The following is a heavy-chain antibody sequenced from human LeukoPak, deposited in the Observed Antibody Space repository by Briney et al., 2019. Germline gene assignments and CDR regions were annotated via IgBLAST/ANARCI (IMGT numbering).Heavy chain of an antibody. V-gene: IGHV1-18*01. CDR1: GYTFTSYG. CDR2: ISAYNGNT. J-gene: IGHJ5*02. CDR3: ARVVETIQWATWFDP. D-gene: IGHD5-24*01. Sequence: ASVKVSCKASGYTFTSYGISWVRQAPGQGLEWMGWISAYNGNTNYAQKLQGRVTMTTDTSTSTAYMELRSLRSDDTAVYYCARVVETIQWATWFDPWGQGTLVTVSS.